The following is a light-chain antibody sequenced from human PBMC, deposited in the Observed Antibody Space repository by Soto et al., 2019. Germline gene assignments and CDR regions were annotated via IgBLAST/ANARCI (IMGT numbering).Light chain of an antibody. Sequence: QSVLTQPASVSGSPGQSITISCTGTSSDVGGYKYVSWYQQHPGKAPKFMIYDVSNRPSGVSNRFSGSKSGNTASLTISGLQAEDEADYYCSSYTRSSTVVFGGGTKLTVL. V-gene: IGLV2-14*01. CDR3: SSYTRSSTVV. J-gene: IGLJ2*01. CDR2: DVS. CDR1: SSDVGGYKY.